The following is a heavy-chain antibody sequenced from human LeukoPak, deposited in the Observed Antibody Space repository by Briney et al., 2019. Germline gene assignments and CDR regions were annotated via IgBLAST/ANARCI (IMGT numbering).Heavy chain of an antibody. CDR1: GFTFSSYA. CDR3: AKDGSSYSGYDMYYFDY. Sequence: GGSLRLSCAASGFTFSSYAMSWVRQAPGKGLEWVSAISGSGGSTYYADSVKGRFTISRDNSKNTLYLQMNSLRAEDTAVYYCAKDGSSYSGYDMYYFDYWGQGTLVTVSS. D-gene: IGHD5-12*01. J-gene: IGHJ4*02. CDR2: ISGSGGST. V-gene: IGHV3-23*01.